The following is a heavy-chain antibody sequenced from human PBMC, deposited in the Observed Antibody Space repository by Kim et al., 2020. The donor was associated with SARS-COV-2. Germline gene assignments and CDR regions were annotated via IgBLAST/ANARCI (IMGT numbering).Heavy chain of an antibody. V-gene: IGHV4-59*01. J-gene: IGHJ2*01. CDR1: GGSISSYY. Sequence: SETLSLTCTVSGGSISSYYWSWIRQPPGKGLEWIGYIYYSGSTNYNPSLKSRVTISVDTSKNQFSLKLSSVTAADTAVYYCAREYCSGGSCNYWYFDLWGRGTLVTVSS. CDR2: IYYSGST. CDR3: AREYCSGGSCNYWYFDL. D-gene: IGHD2-15*01.